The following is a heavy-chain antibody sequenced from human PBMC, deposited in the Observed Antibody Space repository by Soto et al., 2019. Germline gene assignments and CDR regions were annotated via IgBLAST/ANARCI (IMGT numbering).Heavy chain of an antibody. J-gene: IGHJ4*02. CDR1: GGSFSGYY. V-gene: IGHV4-34*01. Sequence: QVQRQQWGAGLLKPSETLSLTCAVYGGSFSGYYWSWIRQPPGKGLEWIGEINHSGSTNYNPSLKSRVTISVDTSKNQFSLTLSSVTAADTAVYYCARGQSSLLLDCWGQGVLVTVSS. CDR2: INHSGST. CDR3: ARGQSSLLLDC. D-gene: IGHD2-8*02.